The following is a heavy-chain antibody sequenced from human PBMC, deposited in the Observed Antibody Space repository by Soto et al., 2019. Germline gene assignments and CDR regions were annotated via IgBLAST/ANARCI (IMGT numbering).Heavy chain of an antibody. J-gene: IGHJ4*02. Sequence: EVQLVESGGGLVKPGGSLRLSCAASGFTFSSYSMNWVRQATGKGLEWVPSISSNSSYIYYEDSVKGRFTISRDNAKNSLYLQMNSLRAEDTAVYYCARGSSGWGRGTYYFDHWGQGALVTDSS. CDR3: ARGSSGWGRGTYYFDH. CDR1: GFTFSSYS. D-gene: IGHD6-19*01. V-gene: IGHV3-21*01. CDR2: ISSNSSYI.